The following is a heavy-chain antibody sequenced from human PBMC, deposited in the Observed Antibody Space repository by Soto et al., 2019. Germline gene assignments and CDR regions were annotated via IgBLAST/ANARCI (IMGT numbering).Heavy chain of an antibody. CDR2: ISGSGGST. CDR1: GFTFSSYA. D-gene: IGHD1-26*01. J-gene: IGHJ4*02. V-gene: IGHV3-23*01. Sequence: AGGSLRLSCAASGFTFSSYAMSWVRQAPGKGLEWVSGISGSGGSTYYADSVKGRFTISRDDSKNTLYLQMNSLRAEDTAIFYCARDPFGYYVNYFDNWGQGTLVTVSS. CDR3: ARDPFGYYVNYFDN.